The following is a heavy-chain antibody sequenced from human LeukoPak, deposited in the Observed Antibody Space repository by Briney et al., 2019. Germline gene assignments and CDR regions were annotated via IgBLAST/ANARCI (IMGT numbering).Heavy chain of an antibody. Sequence: GGSLRLSCAASGFTFSDYYMSWIRQAPGKGLEWVSYISGGSSYTNYADSVKGRFTISRDNAKDSLYLQMNSLRAEDTAVYYCARDSTRFDPWGQGTLVTVSS. D-gene: IGHD2-2*01. CDR3: ARDSTRFDP. CDR1: GFTFSDYY. J-gene: IGHJ5*02. V-gene: IGHV3-11*05. CDR2: ISGGSSYT.